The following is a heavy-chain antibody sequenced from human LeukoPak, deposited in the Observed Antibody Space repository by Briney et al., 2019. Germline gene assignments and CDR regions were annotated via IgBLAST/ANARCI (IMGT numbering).Heavy chain of an antibody. CDR3: ARVRSGYDS. J-gene: IGHJ4*02. V-gene: IGHV4-59*01. CDR1: GGSISSYY. CDR2: IYYSGST. D-gene: IGHD5-12*01. Sequence: SETLSLTCTVSGGSISSYYWSWIRQPPGKGLEWIGYIYYSGSTNYNPSPKSRVTISVDTSKNQFSLKLSSVTAADTAVYYRARVRSGYDSWGQGTLVTVSS.